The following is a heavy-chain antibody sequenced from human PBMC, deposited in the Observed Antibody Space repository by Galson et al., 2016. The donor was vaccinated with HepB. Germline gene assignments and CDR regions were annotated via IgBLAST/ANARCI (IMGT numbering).Heavy chain of an antibody. CDR1: GFPLTSYG. Sequence: SVKVSCKASGFPLTSYGIIWVRQAPRQGLEWMGWISPYNDDTNYPQKFQGRVTVTADTSTNTVYMELRSLGSDDTAVYYCARIRRDYYFGMDVWGLGTTVTVS. CDR2: ISPYNDDT. CDR3: ARIRRDYYFGMDV. J-gene: IGHJ6*02. V-gene: IGHV1-18*01.